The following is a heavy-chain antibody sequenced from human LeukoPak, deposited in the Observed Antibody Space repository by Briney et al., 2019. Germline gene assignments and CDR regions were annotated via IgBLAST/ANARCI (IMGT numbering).Heavy chain of an antibody. V-gene: IGHV3-30*03. J-gene: IGHJ4*02. CDR3: ARVGDYENSGSQPFDY. D-gene: IGHD3-22*01. CDR1: GFTFSSYG. CDR2: ISYDGSNK. Sequence: PGRSLRLSCAASGFTFSSYGMHWVRQAPGKGLEWVAVISYDGSNKYYVDSVKGRFTISRDNAKNTLYLQMNNLRVEDTAVYYCARVGDYENSGSQPFDYWGQGTLVTVSS.